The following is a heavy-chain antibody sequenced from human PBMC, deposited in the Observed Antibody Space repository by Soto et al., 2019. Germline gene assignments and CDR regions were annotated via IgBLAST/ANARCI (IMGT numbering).Heavy chain of an antibody. Sequence: EVQLVESGGGLVQPGGSLKLSCVASGYTFSGSAFHWVRQASGKGLECVGRSRGKANSYETAYAESVKGRFTISRDDSKNTAFLQMNSLKTEDTAVYYCTSRYCSSASCHTWGQGTRVTVSS. CDR1: GYTFSGSA. V-gene: IGHV3-73*01. CDR3: TSRYCSSASCHT. J-gene: IGHJ5*02. D-gene: IGHD2-2*01. CDR2: SRGKANSYET.